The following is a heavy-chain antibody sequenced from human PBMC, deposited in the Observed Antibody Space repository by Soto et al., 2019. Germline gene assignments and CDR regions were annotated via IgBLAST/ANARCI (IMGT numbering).Heavy chain of an antibody. V-gene: IGHV1-18*04. D-gene: IGHD3-10*01. CDR3: ARDPETYYYGSGSYYYYYYGMDV. J-gene: IGHJ6*02. CDR2: ISAYNGNT. CDR1: GYTFTSDG. Sequence: ASVKVSCKASGYTFTSDGISWVRQAPGQGLEWMGWISAYNGNTNYAQKLQGRVTMTTDTSTSTAYMELRSLRSDDTAVYYCARDPETYYYGSGSYYYYYYGMDVWGQGTTVTVSS.